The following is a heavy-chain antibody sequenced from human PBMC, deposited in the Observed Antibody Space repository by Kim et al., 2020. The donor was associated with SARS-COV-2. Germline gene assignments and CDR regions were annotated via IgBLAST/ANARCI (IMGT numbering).Heavy chain of an antibody. J-gene: IGHJ4*02. D-gene: IGHD1-20*01. CDR3: ARDLSITGTTGSYFDY. Sequence: ASVKVSCKASGYTFTSYAMHWVRQAPGQRLEWMGWINAGNGNTKYSQKFQGRVTITRDTSASTAYMELSSLRSEDTAVYYCARDLSITGTTGSYFDYWGQGTLVTVSS. CDR1: GYTFTSYA. V-gene: IGHV1-3*01. CDR2: INAGNGNT.